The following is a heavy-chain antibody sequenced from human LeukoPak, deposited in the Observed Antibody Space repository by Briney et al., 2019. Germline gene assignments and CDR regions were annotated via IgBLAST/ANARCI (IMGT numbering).Heavy chain of an antibody. Sequence: SETLSLTCTVSGGSISSGDYYWSWIRQPPGKGLEWIGEINHSGSTNYNPSLKSRATISVDTSKNQFSLKLSSVTAADTAVYYCARVPRGRITMVRGPGSGYGMDVWGQGTTVTVSS. D-gene: IGHD3-10*01. J-gene: IGHJ6*02. CDR1: GGSISSGDYY. CDR2: INHSGST. V-gene: IGHV4-39*07. CDR3: ARVPRGRITMVRGPGSGYGMDV.